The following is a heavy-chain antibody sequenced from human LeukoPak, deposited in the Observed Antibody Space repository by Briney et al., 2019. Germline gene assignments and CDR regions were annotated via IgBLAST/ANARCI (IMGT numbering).Heavy chain of an antibody. CDR3: ASGPYGDPFFDY. Sequence: PSETLSLACTVSGYSISSGYYWGWIRQPPGKGLEWIGSIYHSGSTYYNPSLKSRVTISVDTSKNQFSLKLSSVTAADTAVYYCASGPYGDPFFDYWGQGTLVTVSS. CDR2: IYHSGST. V-gene: IGHV4-38-2*02. D-gene: IGHD4-17*01. CDR1: GYSISSGYY. J-gene: IGHJ4*02.